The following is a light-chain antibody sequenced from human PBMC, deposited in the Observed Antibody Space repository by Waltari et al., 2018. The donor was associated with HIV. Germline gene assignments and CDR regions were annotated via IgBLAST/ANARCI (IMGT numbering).Light chain of an antibody. Sequence: QSVLTQPPSASGTPGQNVTISCSGNTSNIGTNIVNWYQQFPGAAPKLLIYSNNQLPAGVPARFSGSKSGTSASLAISGLQSEDEADYFCAAWDDTLNGLFGGGTKLTVL. CDR3: AAWDDTLNGL. V-gene: IGLV1-44*01. J-gene: IGLJ2*01. CDR1: TSNIGTNI. CDR2: SNN.